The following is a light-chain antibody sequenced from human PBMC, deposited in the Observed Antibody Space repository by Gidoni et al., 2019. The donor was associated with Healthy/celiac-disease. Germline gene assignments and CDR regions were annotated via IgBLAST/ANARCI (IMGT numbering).Light chain of an antibody. J-gene: IGKJ1*01. CDR2: KAS. Sequence: IQMTQSPSTLSASVGDRVTITCRASQSIGSWLAWYQQKPGKAPKLLIYKASSLESGVPSRFSGSGSGTEFTLTISSLQPDDFATYYCQQYNSYSSPETFGQGTKVEIK. CDR1: QSIGSW. CDR3: QQYNSYSSPET. V-gene: IGKV1-5*03.